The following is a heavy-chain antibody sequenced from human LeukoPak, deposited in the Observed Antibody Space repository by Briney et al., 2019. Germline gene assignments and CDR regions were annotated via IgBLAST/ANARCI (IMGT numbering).Heavy chain of an antibody. CDR1: GFTFSSYW. J-gene: IGHJ4*02. CDR3: ASEDTSIRGYSGIRHFYY. CDR2: IKQDGSEK. Sequence: PGGSLRLSCAASGFTFSSYWMSWVRQAPGKGLEWVANIKQDGSEKYYVDSVKGRFTISRDNAKNSLYLQMNSLRAEDTAVYYCASEDTSIRGYSGIRHFYYWGQGTLVTVSS. V-gene: IGHV3-7*01. D-gene: IGHD5-12*01.